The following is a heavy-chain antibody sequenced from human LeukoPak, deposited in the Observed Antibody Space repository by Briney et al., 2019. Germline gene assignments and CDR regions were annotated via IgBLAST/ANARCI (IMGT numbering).Heavy chain of an antibody. D-gene: IGHD3-10*01. V-gene: IGHV3-23*01. Sequence: GGSLRLSCAASGFTFSSYPMSWVGQAPGKGLEWVSGISGSGGGTFYPESVKGRFIISRDNSKNTLYLQMNSLRAEDTAVYYCAKGSGTRAFDIWGQGTMVTVS. CDR3: AKGSGTRAFDI. CDR2: ISGSGGGT. CDR1: GFTFSSYP. J-gene: IGHJ3*02.